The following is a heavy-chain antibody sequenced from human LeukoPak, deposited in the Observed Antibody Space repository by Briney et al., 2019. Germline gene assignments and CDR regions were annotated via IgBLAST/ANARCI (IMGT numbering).Heavy chain of an antibody. V-gene: IGHV3-66*01. CDR3: ARGGGYDFSDY. Sequence: GGSLRLSCAATGFTVSSNYMSWVRQAPGKGLEWVSVIYSGGSTYYADSVKGRLTISRDNSKNTLYLQMNSLRAEDTAVYYCARGGGYDFSDYWGQGTLVTVSS. CDR1: GFTVSSNY. J-gene: IGHJ4*02. D-gene: IGHD5-12*01. CDR2: IYSGGST.